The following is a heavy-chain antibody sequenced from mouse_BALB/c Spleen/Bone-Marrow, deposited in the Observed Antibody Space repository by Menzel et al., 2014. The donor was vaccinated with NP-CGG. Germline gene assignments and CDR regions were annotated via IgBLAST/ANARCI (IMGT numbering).Heavy chain of an antibody. J-gene: IGHJ2*01. V-gene: IGHV4-1*02. CDR1: RFDFSRYW. CDR3: ARVPFPYFDY. CDR2: INPDSSTI. D-gene: IGHD6-1*01. Sequence: EVHLVESGGGLVQPGGSLKLPCAASRFDFSRYWMSWVRQAPGKGLEWIGEINPDSSTINYPPSLKDKFIIYRDNTKNTMYLQMSKVRSEDTALYYCARVPFPYFDYLGQGTTLTVSS.